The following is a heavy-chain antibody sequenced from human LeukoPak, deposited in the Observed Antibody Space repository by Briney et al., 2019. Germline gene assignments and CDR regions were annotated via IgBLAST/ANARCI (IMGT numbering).Heavy chain of an antibody. CDR2: IKRKTDDGTT. CDR1: GFSFSDTW. Sequence: GGSLRLSCAASGFSFSDTWMNWVRQAPGKGLEWVGLIKRKTDDGTTDYAAPEKGGFTISRDDSKNTLYLQMNSLKTEDTAVYYCTTQSGAWNFDYWGQGTLVTVSS. V-gene: IGHV3-15*07. CDR3: TTQSGAWNFDY. J-gene: IGHJ4*02. D-gene: IGHD1-1*01.